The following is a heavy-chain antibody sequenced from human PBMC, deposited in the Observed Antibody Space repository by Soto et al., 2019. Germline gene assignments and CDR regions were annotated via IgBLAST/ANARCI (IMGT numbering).Heavy chain of an antibody. CDR3: TTAPGYSASYFGY. Sequence: EVQLVESGGGLVKPGGSLRLSCAASGFTFSNAWMSWVRQAPGKGLEWVGRLKSRTDGGTTDYAAPGKGRFTISRDDSKHTLCLQMNSLKTEDAAVYYCTTAPGYSASYFGYWGQGTLVAVSS. V-gene: IGHV3-15*01. J-gene: IGHJ4*02. CDR1: GFTFSNAW. D-gene: IGHD1-26*01. CDR2: LKSRTDGGTT.